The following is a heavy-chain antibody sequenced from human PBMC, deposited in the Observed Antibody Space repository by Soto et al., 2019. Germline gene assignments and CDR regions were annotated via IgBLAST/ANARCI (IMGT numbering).Heavy chain of an antibody. J-gene: IGHJ4*02. CDR1: GFTFSTYG. V-gene: IGHV3-30*18. Sequence: QVQLVESGGGVVQPGRSLRLSCAASGFTFSTYGMHWVRQAPGKGLEWVAVISYDGSNKYYADSVKGRFTISRDNSKNTLYLQMNSLRAEDTAVYYCAELRGYSFSAFDYFDYWGQGTLVTVSS. CDR3: AELRGYSFSAFDYFDY. D-gene: IGHD4-4*01. CDR2: ISYDGSNK.